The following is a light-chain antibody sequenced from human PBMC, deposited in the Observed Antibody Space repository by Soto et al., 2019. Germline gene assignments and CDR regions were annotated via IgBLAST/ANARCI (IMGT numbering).Light chain of an antibody. Sequence: DIVMTQSPDSLAVSLGERATINCKSSQSVLYSSNNKNYLAWYQQKPGQPPKLLIYWASTRESGVPDRFSGSGSGTDFTLTISRLQAEDVAVYYCQQYYSTPFTFGPGNKVDIK. V-gene: IGKV4-1*01. J-gene: IGKJ3*01. CDR3: QQYYSTPFT. CDR2: WAS. CDR1: QSVLYSSNNKNY.